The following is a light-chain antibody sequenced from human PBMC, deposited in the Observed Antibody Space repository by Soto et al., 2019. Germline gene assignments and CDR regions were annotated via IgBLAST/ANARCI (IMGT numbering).Light chain of an antibody. J-gene: IGKJ4*01. CDR2: DAS. V-gene: IGKV1-5*01. CDR1: QSISTW. CDR3: HQSYRTPVT. Sequence: ESLSTLSASIGDRVTITCRASQSISTWLAWYQQKPGKAPNLLIYDASSLESGVPSRFSGGGSGTDFTLTITGLQPEDSATYYCHQSYRTPVTFGGGTKVDIK.